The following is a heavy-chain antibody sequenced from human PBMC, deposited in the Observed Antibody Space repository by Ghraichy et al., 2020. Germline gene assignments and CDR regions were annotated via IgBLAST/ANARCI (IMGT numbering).Heavy chain of an antibody. D-gene: IGHD1-26*01. J-gene: IGHJ4*02. CDR3: ARGYSGGSYSFDY. CDR1: GFTFSSYS. Sequence: GGSLRLSCAASGFTFSSYSMNWVRRAPGKGLEWVSSISGSSSYIYYADSVKGRFTISRDNAKNSLYLQMNSLRAEDTAVYYCARGYSGGSYSFDYWGQGTLVTVSS. CDR2: ISGSSSYI. V-gene: IGHV3-21*01.